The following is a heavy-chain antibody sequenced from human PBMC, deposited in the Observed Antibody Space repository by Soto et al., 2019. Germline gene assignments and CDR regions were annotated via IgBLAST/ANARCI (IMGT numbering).Heavy chain of an antibody. CDR3: ARDQYSSFHYYYYGMDV. Sequence: SETLSLTCTVSGGSISSGGYYWSWIRQHPGKGLEWIGYIYYSGSTYYNPSLKSRVTISVDTSKKQFSLKLSSVTAADTAVYYCARDQYSSFHYYYYGMDVWGQGTTVTVSS. J-gene: IGHJ6*02. CDR2: IYYSGST. CDR1: GGSISSGGYY. D-gene: IGHD6-6*01. V-gene: IGHV4-31*03.